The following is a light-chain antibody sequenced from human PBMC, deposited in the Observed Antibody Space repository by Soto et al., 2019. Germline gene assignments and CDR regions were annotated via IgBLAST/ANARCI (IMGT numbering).Light chain of an antibody. J-gene: IGKJ4*01. CDR3: QQYGSSPLT. CDR2: GAS. Sequence: EIVLAQSPGTLSGSPAERAALSCRASQSVSSSYLAWYQQKPGQAPRLLIYGASSRATGIPDRFSGSGSGTDFTLTISRLEPEDFAVYYCQQYGSSPLTFGGGTKVDI. V-gene: IGKV3-20*01. CDR1: QSVSSSY.